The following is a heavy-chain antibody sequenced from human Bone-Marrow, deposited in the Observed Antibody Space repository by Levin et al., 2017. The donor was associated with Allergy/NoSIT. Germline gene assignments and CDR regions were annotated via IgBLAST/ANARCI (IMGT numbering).Heavy chain of an antibody. CDR2: ASYDASNI. V-gene: IGHV3-30*18. CDR1: GFTFRNYG. Sequence: GGSLRLSCAASGFTFRNYGMHWVRQAPGKGLEWVAVASYDASNIYYADSVKGRFTISRDNVKDALYLQMNGLRPEDTALYYCAKGLGSGWPPFDHWGQGTLVTVSS. CDR3: AKGLGSGWPPFDH. D-gene: IGHD6-19*01. J-gene: IGHJ4*02.